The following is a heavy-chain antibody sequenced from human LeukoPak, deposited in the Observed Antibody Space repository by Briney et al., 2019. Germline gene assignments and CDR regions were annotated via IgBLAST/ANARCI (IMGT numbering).Heavy chain of an antibody. D-gene: IGHD3-22*01. CDR2: ISGSGGST. Sequence: GGSLRLSCAASGFTFSSYAMSWVRQAPGNGLEWVSAISGSGGSTYYADSVKGRFTISRDNSKNTLYLQMNSLRAEDTAVYNCATESYYYDSRGYYIDYWGQGTLVTVSS. CDR1: GFTFSSYA. J-gene: IGHJ4*02. CDR3: ATESYYYDSRGYYIDY. V-gene: IGHV3-23*01.